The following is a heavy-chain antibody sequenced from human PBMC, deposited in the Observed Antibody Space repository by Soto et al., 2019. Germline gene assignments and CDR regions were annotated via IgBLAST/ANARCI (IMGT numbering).Heavy chain of an antibody. CDR1: GFPFSSYS. Sequence: GGSLRLSCPASGFPFSSYSMNWVRQAPGKGLEWVSYISSSSSTIYYADSVKGRFTISRDNAKNSLYLQMNSLRDEDTAVYYCARPEYSSSSYGMDVWGQGTAVTVSS. CDR3: ARPEYSSSSYGMDV. D-gene: IGHD6-6*01. CDR2: ISSSSSTI. V-gene: IGHV3-48*02. J-gene: IGHJ6*02.